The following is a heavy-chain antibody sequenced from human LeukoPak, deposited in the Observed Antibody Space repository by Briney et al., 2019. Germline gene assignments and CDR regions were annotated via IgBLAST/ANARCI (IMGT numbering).Heavy chain of an antibody. CDR2: ISSSSSYI. D-gene: IGHD2-15*01. CDR3: ARDLSRCSGGSCYPNWFDP. J-gene: IGHJ5*02. Sequence: GGSLRLSCAASGFTFSSYSMNWVRQAPGKGLEWVSSISSSSSYIYYADSVKGRFTISRDNAKNSLYLQMNSLRAEDTAVYYCARDLSRCSGGSCYPNWFDPWGQGTLVTVSS. CDR1: GFTFSSYS. V-gene: IGHV3-21*01.